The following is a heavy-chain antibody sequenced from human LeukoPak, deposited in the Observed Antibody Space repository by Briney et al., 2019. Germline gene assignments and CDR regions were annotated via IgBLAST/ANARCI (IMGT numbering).Heavy chain of an antibody. CDR3: ARDFAGYCSSTSCPYDAFDI. CDR1: GYTFTGYY. Sequence: ASVKVSFKASGYTFTGYYMHWVRQAPGQGLEWMGWINPNSGGTNYAQKFQGRVTMTRDTSISTAYMELSRLRSDDTAVYYCARDFAGYCSSTSCPYDAFDIWGQGTMVTVSS. CDR2: INPNSGGT. J-gene: IGHJ3*02. V-gene: IGHV1-2*02. D-gene: IGHD2-2*01.